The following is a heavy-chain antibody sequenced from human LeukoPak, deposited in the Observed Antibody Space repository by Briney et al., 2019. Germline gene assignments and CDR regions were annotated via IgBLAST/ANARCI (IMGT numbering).Heavy chain of an antibody. Sequence: ASVKVSCKASGGTFSSYAISWVRQAPGQGLEWMGRIIPIFGTANYAQKFQGRVTMTTDESTSTAYMELSSLRSEDTAVYYCASVRNWGSGSFGFDYWGQGTLVTVSS. CDR2: IIPIFGTA. CDR3: ASVRNWGSGSFGFDY. CDR1: GGTFSSYA. V-gene: IGHV1-69*05. J-gene: IGHJ4*02. D-gene: IGHD1-26*01.